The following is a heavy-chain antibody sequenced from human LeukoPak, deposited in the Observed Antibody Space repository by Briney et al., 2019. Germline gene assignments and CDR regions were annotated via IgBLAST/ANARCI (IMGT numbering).Heavy chain of an antibody. J-gene: IGHJ6*04. CDR2: LYGGGTT. CDR3: VRERRSGIYGMDV. V-gene: IGHV3-66*01. CDR1: GIIVGSNY. Sequence: GGSLRLSCVASGIIVGSNYMSWVRQAPGKGPEWVSVLYGGGTTYYADSVKGRFTISRDHSKNTLYLQMNSLRAEDTAVYYCVRERRSGIYGMDVWGKGTTVIVSS.